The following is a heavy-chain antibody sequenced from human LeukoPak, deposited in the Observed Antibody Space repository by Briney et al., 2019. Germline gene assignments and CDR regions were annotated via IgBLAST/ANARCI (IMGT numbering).Heavy chain of an antibody. CDR3: ARDSGWYDY. V-gene: IGHV3-33*08. CDR2: IWYDGSNK. J-gene: IGHJ4*02. Sequence: GGSLRLSCAASGFTFSYYEMNWVRQAPGKGLEWVAVIWYDGSNKYYADSVKGRFTISRDNSKNTLYLQMNSLRAEDTAVYYCARDSGWYDYWGQGTLVTVSS. D-gene: IGHD6-19*01. CDR1: GFTFSYYE.